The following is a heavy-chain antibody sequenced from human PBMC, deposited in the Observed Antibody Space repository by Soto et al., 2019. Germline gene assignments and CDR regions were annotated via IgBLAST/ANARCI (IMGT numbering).Heavy chain of an antibody. J-gene: IGHJ4*02. Sequence: ASVKVSCKASGYTFTSYGISWVRQAPGQGLEWMGWISAYNGNTNYAQKLQGRVTMTTDTSTSTAYMELRSLRSDDTAVYYCAREGGRYYDFWSGYPNPFDYWGQGTLVTVSS. CDR2: ISAYNGNT. D-gene: IGHD3-3*01. CDR3: AREGGRYYDFWSGYPNPFDY. CDR1: GYTFTSYG. V-gene: IGHV1-18*01.